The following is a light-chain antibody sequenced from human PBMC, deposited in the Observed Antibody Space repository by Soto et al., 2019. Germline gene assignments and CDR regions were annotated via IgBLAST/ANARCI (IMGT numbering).Light chain of an antibody. CDR3: SSYAGSNKFV. V-gene: IGLV2-8*01. CDR2: EVT. Sequence: QSALTQPPSASGSPGQSVTISCTGTSSDVGGYKYVSWYQQHPGKAPKLMIYEVTKRPSGVPDRFSGSKSDNTASLTVSGLQAEDEADYYCSSYAGSNKFVLGTGTKLTVL. CDR1: SSDVGGYKY. J-gene: IGLJ1*01.